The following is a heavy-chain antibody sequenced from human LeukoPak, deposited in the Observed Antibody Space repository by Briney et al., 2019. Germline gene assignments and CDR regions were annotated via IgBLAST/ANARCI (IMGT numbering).Heavy chain of an antibody. J-gene: IGHJ4*02. D-gene: IGHD3-10*01. V-gene: IGHV3-74*01. Sequence: QSGGSLRLSCAASGFTFSSYWMHWVRHAPGEGLVWVSRIKTDGSSTSYADSVRGRFTVSRDNGVNTLYLQMNSLRAEDTAVYYCARDPFGESTFWGRGILVTVSS. CDR3: ARDPFGESTF. CDR2: IKTDGSST. CDR1: GFTFSSYW.